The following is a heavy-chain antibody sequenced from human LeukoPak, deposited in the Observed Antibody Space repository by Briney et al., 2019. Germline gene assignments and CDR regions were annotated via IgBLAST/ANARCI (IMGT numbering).Heavy chain of an antibody. CDR3: ARVSDSIEAYDMDV. J-gene: IGHJ6*02. Sequence: SETLSLTCAVYGGSFSGYYWSWIRQPPGKGLEWIGEINHSGSTNYNPSLKSRVTISVDTSKNQFSLKLSSVTAADTAVYYCARVSDSIEAYDMDVWGQGTTVTVSS. CDR1: GGSFSGYY. V-gene: IGHV4-34*01. CDR2: INHSGST. D-gene: IGHD6-6*01.